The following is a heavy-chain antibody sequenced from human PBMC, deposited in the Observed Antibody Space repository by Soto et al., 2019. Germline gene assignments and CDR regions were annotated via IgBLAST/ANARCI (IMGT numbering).Heavy chain of an antibody. CDR2: INHSGST. Sequence: QVQLQQWGAGLLKPSETLSLTCAVYGGSFSGYYWSWIRQPPGKGLEWIGEINHSGSTNYNPSLNSLVTISVDPSKNQFSLNLSSVTAADTAVYYCARGLVGSSWSGFDYWGQGTLVTVSS. CDR3: ARGLVGSSWSGFDY. CDR1: GGSFSGYY. V-gene: IGHV4-34*01. D-gene: IGHD6-13*01. J-gene: IGHJ4*02.